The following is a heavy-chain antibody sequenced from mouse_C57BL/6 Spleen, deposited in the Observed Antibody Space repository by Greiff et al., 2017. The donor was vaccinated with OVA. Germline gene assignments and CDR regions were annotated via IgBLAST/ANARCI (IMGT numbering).Heavy chain of an antibody. CDR2: INPYNGGT. CDR3: AREITTVEGGFDY. CDR1: GYRFTDYY. Sequence: VQLQQSGPVLVKPGASVKMSCKASGYRFTDYYMNWVKQSHGKSLEWIGVINPYNGGTSYNQKFKGKATLTVDKSSSTAYMELNSLTSEDSAVYYCAREITTVEGGFDYWGQGTTLTVSS. J-gene: IGHJ2*01. V-gene: IGHV1-19*01. D-gene: IGHD1-1*01.